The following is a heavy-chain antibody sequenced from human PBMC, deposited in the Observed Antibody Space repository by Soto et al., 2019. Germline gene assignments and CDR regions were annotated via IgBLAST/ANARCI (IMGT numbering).Heavy chain of an antibody. Sequence: PWGSLRLSCAASGFTFSSYWMSWVRQAPGKGLEWVANIKQDGSEKYYVDSVKGRFTISRDNAKNSLYLQMNSLRAEDTTVYYCARSPPLTPGHDSRGYYYYGMDVWGQGTTVTVSS. CDR3: ARSPPLTPGHDSRGYYYYGMDV. D-gene: IGHD3-22*01. J-gene: IGHJ6*02. CDR1: GFTFSSYW. CDR2: IKQDGSEK. V-gene: IGHV3-7*01.